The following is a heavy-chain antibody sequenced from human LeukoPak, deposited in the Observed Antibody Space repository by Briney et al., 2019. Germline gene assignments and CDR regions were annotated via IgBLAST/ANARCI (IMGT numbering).Heavy chain of an antibody. D-gene: IGHD1-26*01. Sequence: GASVKVSCKASGGTFSSYAISWVRQAPGQGVEWMGRIIPIFGTANYAQKFQGRVTITTDEPTSTAYMELSSLRSEDTAVYYCAREWELHLFDYWGQGTLVTVSS. J-gene: IGHJ4*02. V-gene: IGHV1-69*05. CDR3: AREWELHLFDY. CDR1: GGTFSSYA. CDR2: IIPIFGTA.